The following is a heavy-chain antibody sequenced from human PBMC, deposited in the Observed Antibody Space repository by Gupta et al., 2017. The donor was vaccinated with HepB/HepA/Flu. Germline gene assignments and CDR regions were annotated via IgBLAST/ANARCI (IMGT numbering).Heavy chain of an antibody. D-gene: IGHD3-22*01. Sequence: EVQLVESGGGMVKPGGSLRLACAASGFTFSSYSMNWIRKAPGKGLEWVSSISSSSSYIYYADSVKGRFTISRDNAKNSLYLQMNSLRAEDTAVYYCAREPGRYYDSSGYYYFDYWGQGTLVTVSS. V-gene: IGHV3-21*01. CDR3: AREPGRYYDSSGYYYFDY. CDR2: ISSSSSYI. J-gene: IGHJ4*02. CDR1: GFTFSSYS.